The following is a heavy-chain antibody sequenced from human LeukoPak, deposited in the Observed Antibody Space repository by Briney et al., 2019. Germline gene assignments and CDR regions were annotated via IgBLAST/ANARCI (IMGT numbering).Heavy chain of an antibody. V-gene: IGHV1-8*01. CDR3: ARGSRRDGYNTLVDS. D-gene: IGHD5-24*01. CDR1: GYTFTSYD. J-gene: IGHJ4*02. Sequence: ASVKVSCKASGYTFTSYDINWVRQATGQGLEWMGWMNPNSGNTGYAQKFQGRVTMTRNTSISTAYVELSSLRSDDTAVYYCARGSRRDGYNTLVDSWGQGTLVTVSS. CDR2: MNPNSGNT.